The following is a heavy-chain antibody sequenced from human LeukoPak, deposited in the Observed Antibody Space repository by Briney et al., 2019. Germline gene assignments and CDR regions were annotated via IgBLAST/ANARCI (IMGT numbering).Heavy chain of an antibody. CDR3: AKEAGYSGYDYPDY. CDR2: ISGSAYST. J-gene: IGHJ4*02. V-gene: IGHV3-23*01. D-gene: IGHD5-12*01. CDR1: GFTFSSYA. Sequence: GGSLRLSCAASGFTFSSYAMSWVRQAPGKGLEWVSGISGSAYSTYYADSVQGRFTISRDNSRNTLYLQMNSLRAEDTAVYYCAKEAGYSGYDYPDYWGQGTLVTVSS.